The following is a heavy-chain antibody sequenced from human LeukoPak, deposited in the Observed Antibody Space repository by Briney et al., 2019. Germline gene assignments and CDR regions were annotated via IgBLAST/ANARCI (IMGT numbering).Heavy chain of an antibody. CDR2: MFYSGNT. CDR3: ARHVVGNYDLLSFDY. J-gene: IGHJ4*02. V-gene: IGHV4-39*01. Sequence: PSETLSLTCGVSGGSIISSSYYWGWNRQPPGKGLEWIASMFYSGNTYYNPSLKSRVTMSVDTTENPFSLKLSSVTAADTAVYYCARHVVGNYDLLSFDYWGQGSLVTVSS. CDR1: GGSIISSSYY. D-gene: IGHD2-21*01.